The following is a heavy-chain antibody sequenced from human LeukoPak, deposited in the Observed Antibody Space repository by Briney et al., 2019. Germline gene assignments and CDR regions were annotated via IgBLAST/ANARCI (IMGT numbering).Heavy chain of an antibody. J-gene: IGHJ4*02. Sequence: GGSLRLSCAASGFTVSSNYMSWVSQAPGKGLEWVSVIYSGGSTYYADSVKGRFTISRDTSKNTLSLQMNSLRAEDTAVYYCASLSLGHYWGQGTLVTVSS. D-gene: IGHD6-6*01. CDR1: GFTVSSNY. V-gene: IGHV3-53*01. CDR3: ASLSLGHY. CDR2: IYSGGST.